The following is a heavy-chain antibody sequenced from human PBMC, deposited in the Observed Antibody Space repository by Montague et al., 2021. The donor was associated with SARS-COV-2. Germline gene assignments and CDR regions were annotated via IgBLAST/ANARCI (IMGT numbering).Heavy chain of an antibody. Sequence: PALVKPTQTLTLTCTFSGFSLSTSGVGVGWIRQPPGKALEWLALIYWDDDKRYSPSLKSRLTITKDTSKNQVVLTMTNMDPADTATYYCARGVGWPKYWYFDLWGRGTLVTVSS. J-gene: IGHJ2*01. CDR3: ARGVGWPKYWYFDL. CDR2: IYWDDDK. CDR1: GFSLSTSGVG. D-gene: IGHD6-19*01. V-gene: IGHV2-5*02.